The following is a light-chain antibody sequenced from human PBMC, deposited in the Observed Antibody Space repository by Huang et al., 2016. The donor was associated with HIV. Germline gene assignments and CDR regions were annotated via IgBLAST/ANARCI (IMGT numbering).Light chain of an antibody. CDR2: GAS. J-gene: IGKJ2*01. V-gene: IGKV3-15*01. Sequence: EIVMTQSPATLSVSPGERATLSCRASQSVSNNLAWYQKKHGQAPRLLMYGASTRATGIPGRFSGSGAGTEITLTISSLQSEDFALYYCQQYNNRYTFGQGTKLEI. CDR1: QSVSNN. CDR3: QQYNNRYT.